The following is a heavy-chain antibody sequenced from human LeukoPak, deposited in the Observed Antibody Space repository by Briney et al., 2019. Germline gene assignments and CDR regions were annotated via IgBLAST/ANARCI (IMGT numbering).Heavy chain of an antibody. Sequence: GGSLRLSCAASGFTFNSYGMHWVRQAPGKGLEWVAFIRYDGSYEYYANSVKGRFTISRDNSKTTLYLQMNSLRSEDTAVYYCAKDGGLHLYYYYNYMDIWGKGTTVTVSS. D-gene: IGHD5-24*01. CDR1: GFTFNSYG. J-gene: IGHJ6*03. V-gene: IGHV3-30*02. CDR3: AKDGGLHLYYYYNYMDI. CDR2: IRYDGSYE.